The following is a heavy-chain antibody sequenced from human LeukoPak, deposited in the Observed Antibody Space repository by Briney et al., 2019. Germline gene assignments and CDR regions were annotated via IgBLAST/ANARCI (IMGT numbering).Heavy chain of an antibody. CDR3: ARGDGDSDSNGVLMGWFDP. J-gene: IGHJ5*02. Sequence: ASVKVSCKASGYTFTAYYMRWVRQAPGQGLEWMGVIDPSGGSTSYAQRFQDRVTMTSDTSTSPVYMELSSLRSEDTAVYYCARGDGDSDSNGVLMGWFDPWGQGTLVTVSS. CDR1: GYTFTAYY. CDR2: IDPSGGST. D-gene: IGHD3-22*01. V-gene: IGHV1-46*01.